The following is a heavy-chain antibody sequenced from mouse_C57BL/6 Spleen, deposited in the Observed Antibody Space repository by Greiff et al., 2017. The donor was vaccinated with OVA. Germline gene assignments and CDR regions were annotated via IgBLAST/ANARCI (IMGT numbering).Heavy chain of an antibody. CDR2: IYPGSGST. D-gene: IGHD1-1*01. Sequence: QVQLQQPGAELVKPGASVKMSCKASGYTFTSYWITWVKQRPGQGLEWIGDIYPGSGSTNYNEKFKSKATPTVDTSSSTAYMQLSSLTSEDSAVDYCAREDSVVGPSYYYAMDYWGQGTSVTVSS. CDR1: GYTFTSYW. J-gene: IGHJ4*01. CDR3: AREDSVVGPSYYYAMDY. V-gene: IGHV1-55*01.